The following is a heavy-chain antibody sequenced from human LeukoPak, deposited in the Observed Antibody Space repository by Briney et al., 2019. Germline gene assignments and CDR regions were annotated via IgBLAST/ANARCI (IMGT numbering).Heavy chain of an antibody. V-gene: IGHV4-4*07. CDR3: ARAETDHYYFGH. CDR2: VYPSGNT. Sequence: SETLSLTCTVSGGSISSYYWSWVRQPAGKGLEWIGRVYPSGNTNYNPYNPSLTDRVTISIDASRNQFSLILTSVTAADTAIYYCARAETDHYYFGHLGQGILVTVSS. D-gene: IGHD1-1*01. J-gene: IGHJ4*02. CDR1: GGSISSYY.